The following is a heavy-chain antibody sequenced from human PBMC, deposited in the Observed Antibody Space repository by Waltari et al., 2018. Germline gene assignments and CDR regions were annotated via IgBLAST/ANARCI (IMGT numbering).Heavy chain of an antibody. CDR3: ARASYGSGSYETYYYYYMDV. D-gene: IGHD3-10*01. Sequence: QVQLVQSGAEVKKPGASVKVSCKASGYTFTSYGISWVRQAPGQGLEWMGWISAYNGNTNYAQRLQGRVTMTTDTSTSTAYMELRSLRSDDTAVYYCARASYGSGSYETYYYYYMDVWGKGTTVTVSS. CDR2: ISAYNGNT. CDR1: GYTFTSYG. J-gene: IGHJ6*03. V-gene: IGHV1-18*01.